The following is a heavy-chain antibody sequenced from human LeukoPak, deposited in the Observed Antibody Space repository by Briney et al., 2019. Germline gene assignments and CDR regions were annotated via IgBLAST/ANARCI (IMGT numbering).Heavy chain of an antibody. CDR3: ARDRPTFYYFDY. CDR1: GYTFTSYA. Sequence: ASVKVSCKASGYTFTSYAMHWVRQAPGQRLEWMGWINAGNGNTKYSQKFQGRVTITRDTSASTAYMELSSLRSEDTAVYYCARDRPTFYYFDYWGQGTLVTVSS. J-gene: IGHJ4*02. CDR2: INAGNGNT. V-gene: IGHV1-3*01.